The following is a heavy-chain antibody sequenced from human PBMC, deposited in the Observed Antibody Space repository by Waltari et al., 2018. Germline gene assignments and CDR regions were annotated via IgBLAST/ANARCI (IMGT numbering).Heavy chain of an antibody. Sequence: QLQLQESGPGLVKPSETLSLTCTVSGGSISSSSYYWGWIRQPPGKGLEWIGSIYYSGITYYNPSLTSRVTISVDTSKNQFSLKLSSVTAADTAVYYCAIDRRSTSYWGQGTLVTVSS. CDR1: GGSISSSSYY. D-gene: IGHD2-2*01. J-gene: IGHJ4*02. CDR2: IYYSGIT. CDR3: AIDRRSTSY. V-gene: IGHV4-39*07.